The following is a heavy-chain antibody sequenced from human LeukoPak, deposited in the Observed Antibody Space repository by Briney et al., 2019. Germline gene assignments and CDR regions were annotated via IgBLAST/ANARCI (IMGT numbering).Heavy chain of an antibody. D-gene: IGHD6-19*01. V-gene: IGHV4-39*01. CDR1: GGSISSSNYY. CDR3: AGLRSLMTLAGLDS. CDR2: MYYSGSS. J-gene: IGHJ4*02. Sequence: SETLSLTCTVSGGSISSSNYYWGWIRKPPGKGLDWIASMYYSGSSFYNPSLKSRVTISVDTSKNQFSLRLSSVTAADTAVYYCAGLRSLMTLAGLDSWGQGTLVTVSS.